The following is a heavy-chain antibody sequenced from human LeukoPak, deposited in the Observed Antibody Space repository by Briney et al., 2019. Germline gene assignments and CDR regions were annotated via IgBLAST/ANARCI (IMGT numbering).Heavy chain of an antibody. CDR1: GFTFSSYA. CDR2: ISYDGSNK. J-gene: IGHJ4*02. D-gene: IGHD3-22*01. V-gene: IGHV3-30-3*01. Sequence: GRSLRLSRAASGFTFSSYAMHWVRQAPGKGLEWVAVISYDGSNKYYADSVKGRFTISRDNSKNTLYLQMNSLRAEDTAVYYCARTTYYYDSSGYAYWGQGTLVTVSS. CDR3: ARTTYYYDSSGYAY.